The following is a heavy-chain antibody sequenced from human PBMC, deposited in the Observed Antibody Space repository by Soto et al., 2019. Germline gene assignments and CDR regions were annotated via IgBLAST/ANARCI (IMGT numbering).Heavy chain of an antibody. CDR1: VGSISSGGYY. CDR3: AREARILYPPHFDY. V-gene: IGHV4-31*03. Sequence: QVQLQESGPGLVKPSQTLSLTCTVSVGSISSGGYYWRWIRQHPGKGLEWIGYIYYSGSTYYNPSLKSRVTISVDTSKNQFSLKLSSVTAADTAVYYCAREARILYPPHFDYWGQGTLVTVSS. CDR2: IYYSGST. J-gene: IGHJ4*02. D-gene: IGHD2-15*01.